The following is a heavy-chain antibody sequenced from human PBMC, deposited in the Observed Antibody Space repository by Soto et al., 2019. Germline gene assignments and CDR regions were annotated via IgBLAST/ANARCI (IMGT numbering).Heavy chain of an antibody. CDR3: AKSGDFCSRNDAFDI. J-gene: IGHJ3*02. CDR1: GFTFSSYA. CDR2: ISGSGGST. Sequence: GGSLRLYGAASGFTFSSYAMRWVRQAPGKGLEWVAAISGSGGSTYYADSVKGRFTISRDNSKNTLYLQMNSLRAEDTAVYYCAKSGDFCSRNDAFDIWGQGTMVTVSS. D-gene: IGHD3-3*01. V-gene: IGHV3-23*01.